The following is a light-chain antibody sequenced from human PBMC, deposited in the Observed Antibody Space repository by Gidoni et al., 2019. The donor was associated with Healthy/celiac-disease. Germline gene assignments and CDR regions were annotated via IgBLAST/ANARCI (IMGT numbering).Light chain of an antibody. CDR3: QQSYSTPRT. J-gene: IGKJ1*01. CDR1: QSISSY. CDR2: AAS. Sequence: DIQITQSPSSLSASGGDSGTITCRASQSISSYLTWYQQKPGNAPKLLIYAASSLQSGVPSRFSGSGSWPDFTLTISSLQPEDFATYYCQQSYSTPRTFGQGTQVEIK. V-gene: IGKV1-39*01.